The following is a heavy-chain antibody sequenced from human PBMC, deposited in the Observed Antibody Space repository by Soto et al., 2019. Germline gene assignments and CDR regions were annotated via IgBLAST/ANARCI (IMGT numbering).Heavy chain of an antibody. Sequence: SVKVSCKASGGTFSSYANSWVRQAPGQGLEWMGGIIPIFGTAHYAQKFQGRVTITADKSTSTAYMELSSLRSEDTAVYYCARVLKYNWNRFAYWGQGTLVTVSS. CDR1: GGTFSSYA. CDR3: ARVLKYNWNRFAY. D-gene: IGHD1-20*01. J-gene: IGHJ4*02. V-gene: IGHV1-69*06. CDR2: IIPIFGTA.